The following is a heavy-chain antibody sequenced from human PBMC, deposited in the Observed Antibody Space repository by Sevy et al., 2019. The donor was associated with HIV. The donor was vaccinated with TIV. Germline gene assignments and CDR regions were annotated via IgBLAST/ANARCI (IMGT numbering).Heavy chain of an antibody. D-gene: IGHD3-10*01. Sequence: GGSLRLSCRTSGFTFGDHAMNWFRQAPGKGLEWVGFIRSKAYGGTTEDGASVKGRFTISRDDSKSIAYLQMNSLKTDDTAMYYCARGGGGFGEGADYWGQGTLVTVSS. CDR1: GFTFGDHA. CDR3: ARGGGGFGEGADY. CDR2: IRSKAYGGTT. V-gene: IGHV3-49*03. J-gene: IGHJ4*02.